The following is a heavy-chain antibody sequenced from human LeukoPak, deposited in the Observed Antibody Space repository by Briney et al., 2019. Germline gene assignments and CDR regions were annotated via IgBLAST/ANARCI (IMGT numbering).Heavy chain of an antibody. V-gene: IGHV3-64*01. D-gene: IGHD5-12*01. CDR1: GFSFSSHA. Sequence: PGGSLRLSCAASGFSFSSHAMHWVRQTPGKGLEHVAAITSNGGSTYYANSVEGRFSFSRDNSENTLYLQMGSLRPEDMGVYYCARGKLKGDSGNDHFDYWGQGTLVTVSS. CDR3: ARGKLKGDSGNDHFDY. CDR2: ITSNGGST. J-gene: IGHJ4*02.